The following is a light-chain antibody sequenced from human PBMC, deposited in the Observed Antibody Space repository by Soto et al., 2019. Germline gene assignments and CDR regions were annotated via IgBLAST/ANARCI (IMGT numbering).Light chain of an antibody. CDR3: SSATSDTAWV. CDR1: SSDVGGYNF. J-gene: IGLJ3*02. Sequence: QSALTQPASVSGAPGQSITISCTGTSSDVGGYNFFSWYQQHPGKAPKLMFYEVSNRPSGISNRFSGSKSANTASLTISWLQAEDEADYYCSSATSDTAWVFGGGTKVTVL. V-gene: IGLV2-14*01. CDR2: EVS.